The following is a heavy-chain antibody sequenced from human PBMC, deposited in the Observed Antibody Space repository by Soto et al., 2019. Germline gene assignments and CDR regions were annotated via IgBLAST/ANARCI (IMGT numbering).Heavy chain of an antibody. J-gene: IGHJ6*02. CDR1: GYSFTDYH. CDR3: ARGDSTDCSNGVCSFFYNHDMDV. V-gene: IGHV1-2*04. Sequence: ASVKVSCKASGYSFTDYHIHWVRQAPGQGLEWLGRINPKSGGTSTAQKFQGWVTMTTDTSISTSSMELTRLTSDDTSIYYCARGDSTDCSNGVCSFFYNHDMDVWGQGTTVTVSS. CDR2: INPKSGGT. D-gene: IGHD2-8*01.